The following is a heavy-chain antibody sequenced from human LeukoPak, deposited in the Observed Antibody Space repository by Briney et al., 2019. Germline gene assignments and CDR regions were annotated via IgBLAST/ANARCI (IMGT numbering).Heavy chain of an antibody. CDR2: IYYSGST. CDR1: GGSISSSSYY. Sequence: SETLSLTCTVSGGSISSSSYYWGWIRQPPGTGLEWIGSIYYSGSTYYNPSLKSRVTISVDTSKNQFSLKLSSVTAADTAVYYCAADSLYYDYEGGAFDIWGQGTMVTVSS. V-gene: IGHV4-39*01. J-gene: IGHJ3*02. D-gene: IGHD3-16*01. CDR3: AADSLYYDYEGGAFDI.